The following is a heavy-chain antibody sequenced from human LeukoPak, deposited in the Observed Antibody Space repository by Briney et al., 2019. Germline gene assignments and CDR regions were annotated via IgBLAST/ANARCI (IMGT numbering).Heavy chain of an antibody. CDR3: ARDRSIQAYSGSYNAFDI. J-gene: IGHJ3*02. Sequence: PSETLSLTCTVSGGSISSGTYYWSWIRQPAGKGLEWIGRIYISGSTNYNPSLKSRVTISVDTSKNQFSLKLSSVTAADTAVYYCARDRSIQAYSGSYNAFDIWGQGTMVTVSS. CDR2: IYISGST. V-gene: IGHV4-61*02. D-gene: IGHD1-26*01. CDR1: GGSISSGTYY.